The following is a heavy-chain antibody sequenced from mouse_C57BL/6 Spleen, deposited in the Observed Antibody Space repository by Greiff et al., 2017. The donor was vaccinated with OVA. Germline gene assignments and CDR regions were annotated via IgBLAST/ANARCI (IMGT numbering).Heavy chain of an antibody. CDR1: GYTFTSYW. Sequence: VQLQQPGAELVMPGASVKLSCKASGYTFTSYWMHWVKQRPGQGLEWIGEIDPSDSYTNYNQKFKGKSTLTVDKSSSTAYMQLSSLTSEDSAVYYCARAGIMDYWGQGTSVTVSS. CDR3: ARAGIMDY. V-gene: IGHV1-69*01. CDR2: IDPSDSYT. J-gene: IGHJ4*01.